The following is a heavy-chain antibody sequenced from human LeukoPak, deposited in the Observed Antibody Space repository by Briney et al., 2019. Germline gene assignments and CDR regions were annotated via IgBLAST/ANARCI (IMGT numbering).Heavy chain of an antibody. CDR1: GFTFDDYA. CDR2: ISWNSGSI. CDR3: AKVSHDYYDSSGYYDAFDI. D-gene: IGHD3-22*01. V-gene: IGHV3-9*01. Sequence: GGSLRLSCAASGFTFDDYAMHWVRQAPGKGLEWVSGISWNSGSIGYADSVKGRFTISRDNSKNTLYLQMNSLRAEDTAVYYCAKVSHDYYDSSGYYDAFDIWGQGTMVTVSS. J-gene: IGHJ3*02.